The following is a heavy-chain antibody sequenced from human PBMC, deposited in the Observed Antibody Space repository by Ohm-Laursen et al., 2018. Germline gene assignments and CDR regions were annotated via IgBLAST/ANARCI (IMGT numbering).Heavy chain of an antibody. J-gene: IGHJ4*02. Sequence: SLRLSCAASGFPFSAYSMNWVRQAPGKGLEWISYISNVVSVTWYADSVKGRFTVSRDNAKNSLYLQLNSLRAEDTAVYYCAKHRSATWVHKRFDYWGQGTPVTVSS. D-gene: IGHD5-12*01. CDR3: AKHRSATWVHKRFDY. V-gene: IGHV3-48*01. CDR1: GFPFSAYS. CDR2: ISNVVSVT.